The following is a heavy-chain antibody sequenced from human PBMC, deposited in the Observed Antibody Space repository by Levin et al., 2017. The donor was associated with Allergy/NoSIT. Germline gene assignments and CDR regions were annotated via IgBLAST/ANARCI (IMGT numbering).Heavy chain of an antibody. J-gene: IGHJ4*02. CDR2: MNPNSGNT. V-gene: IGHV1-8*01. D-gene: IGHD6-13*01. CDR1: GYTFTSYD. CDR3: ARARRYSSLPRKYYFDY. Sequence: ASVKVSCKASGYTFTSYDINWVRQATGQGLEWMGWMNPNSGNTGYAQKFQGRVTMTRNTSISTAYMELSSLRSEDTAVYYCARARRYSSLPRKYYFDYWGQGTLVTVSS.